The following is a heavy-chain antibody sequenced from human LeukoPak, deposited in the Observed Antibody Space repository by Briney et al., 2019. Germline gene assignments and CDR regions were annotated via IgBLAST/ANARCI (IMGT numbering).Heavy chain of an antibody. CDR3: ATQTMTTVTTFYYYGMDV. CDR1: GGSISSYY. CDR2: IYYSGST. Sequence: PSETLSLTCTVSGGSISSYYWSWIRQPPGKGLEWIGYIYYSGSTNYNPSLKSRVTISVDTCKNQFSLKLSSVTATDTAVYYCATQTMTTVTTFYYYGMDVWGQGTTVTVSS. V-gene: IGHV4-59*01. J-gene: IGHJ6*02. D-gene: IGHD4-17*01.